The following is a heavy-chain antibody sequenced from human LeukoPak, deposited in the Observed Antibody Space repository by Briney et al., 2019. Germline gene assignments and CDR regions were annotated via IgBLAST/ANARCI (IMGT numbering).Heavy chain of an antibody. V-gene: IGHV3-48*01. CDR3: ARDGRPSPL. Sequence: GGSLRLSCTASRFTFSGDAMNWVRQAPGKGLEWLSYISSSTSTIYYADSVKGRFTISRDNAQNSLYLQMNSLRAEDTAVYYCARDGRPSPLWGQGTLVTVSS. CDR1: RFTFSGDA. CDR2: ISSSTSTI. D-gene: IGHD1-26*01. J-gene: IGHJ4*02.